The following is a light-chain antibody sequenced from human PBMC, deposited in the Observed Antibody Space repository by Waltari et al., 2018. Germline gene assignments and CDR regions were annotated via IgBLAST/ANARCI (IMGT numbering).Light chain of an antibody. V-gene: IGKV1-33*01. J-gene: IGKJ5*01. CDR1: QDISNF. Sequence: DIQMTQSPTSLSAFVGDRVTITCQASQDISNFLNWYQQKPGKAPKLLIYDASRLEAGVPSRFSGRGSVADFTFTINGLHPEDIATYYCQQFDNFPITFGQGTRLEIK. CDR2: DAS. CDR3: QQFDNFPIT.